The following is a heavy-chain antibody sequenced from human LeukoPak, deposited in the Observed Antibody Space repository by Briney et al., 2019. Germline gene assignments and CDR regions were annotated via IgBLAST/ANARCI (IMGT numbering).Heavy chain of an antibody. J-gene: IGHJ4*02. CDR2: INHSGST. V-gene: IGHV4-34*01. CDR3: ARAPHDYSNQKLHFDY. Sequence: SETLSLTCAVYGGSFSAYYWSWIRQPPGKGLEWIGEINHSGSTNYNPSLKSRVTISVDTSKNQFPLKLSSVTAADTAVYYCARAPHDYSNQKLHFDYWGQGTLVTVSS. D-gene: IGHD4-11*01. CDR1: GGSFSAYY.